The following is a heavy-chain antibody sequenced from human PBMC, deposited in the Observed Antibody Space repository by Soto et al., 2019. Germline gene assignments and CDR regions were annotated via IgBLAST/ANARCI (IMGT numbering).Heavy chain of an antibody. J-gene: IGHJ6*02. D-gene: IGHD3-10*01. CDR1: GGSFSGYY. CDR3: ARDRITMVRGRPCYYGMDV. Sequence: SETLSLTCAVYGGSFSGYYWSWIRQPPGKGLEWIGEINHSGSTNYNPSLKSRVTISVDTSKNQFSLKLSSVTAADTAVYYCARDRITMVRGRPCYYGMDVWGQGTTVTVS. V-gene: IGHV4-34*01. CDR2: INHSGST.